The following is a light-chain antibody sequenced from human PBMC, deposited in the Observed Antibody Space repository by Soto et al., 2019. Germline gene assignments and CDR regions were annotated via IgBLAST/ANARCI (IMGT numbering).Light chain of an antibody. V-gene: IGKV3-15*01. CDR2: GAS. CDR1: QSVSTN. CDR3: QQYNNWPPWT. J-gene: IGKJ1*01. Sequence: RVMTQSPAPLSLSPGERATLSCRASQSVSTNVAWYQQKPGQAPRLLIYGASTRATDIPARFSGSGSGTDFTLTISSLQSEDFAVYYCQQYNNWPPWTFGQGTKVEVK.